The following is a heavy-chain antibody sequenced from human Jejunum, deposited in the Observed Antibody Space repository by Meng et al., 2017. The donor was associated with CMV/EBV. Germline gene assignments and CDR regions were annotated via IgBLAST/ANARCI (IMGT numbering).Heavy chain of an antibody. V-gene: IGHV4-30-4*08. CDR2: IHDTGST. CDR3: ARGSIFVSFDS. D-gene: IGHD3-3*01. J-gene: IGHJ4*02. CDR1: GGSIGSGDYC. Sequence: QGEVQEAGPGLVKPSQALSLTCSFSGGSIGSGDYCWSWIRQPPGKGLEWIGYIHDTGSTYYNPSLKSRVDISLGTYRNHFSLTLSSVTAEDTAVYFCARGSIFVSFDSWGQGTLVTVSS.